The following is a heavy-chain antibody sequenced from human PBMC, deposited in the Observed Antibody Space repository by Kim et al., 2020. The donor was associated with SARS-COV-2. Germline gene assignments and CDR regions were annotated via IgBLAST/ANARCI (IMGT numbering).Heavy chain of an antibody. CDR1: GFTVSSNY. CDR3: ARYSGSYYREFDP. D-gene: IGHD1-26*01. V-gene: IGHV3-66*01. Sequence: GGSLRLSCAASGFTVSSNYMSWVRQAPGKGLEWVSIIYAGGNTYYADSVKGRFTISRDNFKNTLYLQMNTLRAEDTAVYYCARYSGSYYREFDPWGQGTLVTVSS. J-gene: IGHJ5*02. CDR2: IYAGGNT.